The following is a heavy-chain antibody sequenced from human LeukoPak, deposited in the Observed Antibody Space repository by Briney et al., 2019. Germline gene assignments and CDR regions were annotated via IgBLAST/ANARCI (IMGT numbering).Heavy chain of an antibody. J-gene: IGHJ6*02. V-gene: IGHV5-51*01. CDR2: IYPGDSDT. D-gene: IGHD6-13*01. Sequence: GESLKISCKGSGYSFTSYWIGWVRQMPGKGLEWMGIIYPGDSDTRYSPSFQGQVTISADKPISTAYLQWSSLKALDTAMYYCARHRGSSWPYYYYYGMDVWAKGPRSPSP. CDR3: ARHRGSSWPYYYYYGMDV. CDR1: GYSFTSYW.